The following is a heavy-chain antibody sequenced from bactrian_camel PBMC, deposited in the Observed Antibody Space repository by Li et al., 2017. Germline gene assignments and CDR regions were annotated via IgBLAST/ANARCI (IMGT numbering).Heavy chain of an antibody. J-gene: IGHJ4*01. V-gene: IGHV3S55*01. Sequence: HVQLVESGGGSVQAGGSLTLSCLVASGSTGGRKLMAWFRQTPGKEREGVAAIDSNDSPSYRPSAKGRFTISRDNAKDTLYLQMDNLKPEDTAMYYCAANFGPYCSGPYLARRANFLGQGTQVTVS. CDR2: IDSNDSP. CDR1: GSTGGRKL. D-gene: IGHD2*01.